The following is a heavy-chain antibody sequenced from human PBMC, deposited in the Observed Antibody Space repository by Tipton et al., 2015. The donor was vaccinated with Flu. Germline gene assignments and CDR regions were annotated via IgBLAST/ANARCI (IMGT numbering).Heavy chain of an antibody. CDR1: GFTFSSYS. J-gene: IGHJ4*02. Sequence: SLRLSCAASGFTFSSYSMNWVRQAPGKGLEWVSSISSSSSYIYYADSVKGRFTISRDNAKNSLYLQMNSLRAEDTAVYYCARIEDIVVVPAAPDYWGQGTLVTASS. V-gene: IGHV3-21*01. D-gene: IGHD2-2*01. CDR2: ISSSSSYI. CDR3: ARIEDIVVVPAAPDY.